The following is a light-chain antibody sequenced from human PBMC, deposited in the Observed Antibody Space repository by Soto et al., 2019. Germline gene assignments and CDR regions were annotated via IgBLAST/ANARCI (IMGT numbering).Light chain of an antibody. Sequence: DIQMTQSPSSLSASVGDRVTITCQASQDISNYLNWYQQKPGKAPKLLIYAASNLETGVPSRFSGSASATDFPFTSSSLPHEDIATYYCQQYATAITFGQGTRLEIK. CDR2: AAS. CDR1: QDISNY. J-gene: IGKJ5*01. CDR3: QQYATAIT. V-gene: IGKV1-33*01.